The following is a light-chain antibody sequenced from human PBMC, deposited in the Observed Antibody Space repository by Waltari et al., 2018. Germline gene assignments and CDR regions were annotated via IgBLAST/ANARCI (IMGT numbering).Light chain of an antibody. V-gene: IGKV3-20*01. CDR3: QHYLRLPVT. CDR1: QSVTRA. Sequence: DIVLTLSSGTQSLPLGESATPSCRTSQSVTRALAWYQQKPGQAPRLLIYGASNRATGIPDRFSGSGSGTDFSLTISSLEPEDFAVYYCQHYLRLPVTFGQGTKVEVK. CDR2: GAS. J-gene: IGKJ1*01.